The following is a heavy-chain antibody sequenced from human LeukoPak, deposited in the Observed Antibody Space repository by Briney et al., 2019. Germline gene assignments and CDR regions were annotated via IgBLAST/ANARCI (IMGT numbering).Heavy chain of an antibody. CDR3: ARALLPARPRLDY. Sequence: SETLSLTCAVYGGSFSGYYWSWIRQPPGKGLEWIGEINHSGSTNYNPSLKSRVSMSIDTSKNQFSLRVSSVTAADTAVYYCARALLPARPRLDYWGQGTLVTVSS. CDR1: GGSFSGYY. J-gene: IGHJ4*02. CDR2: INHSGST. D-gene: IGHD3-10*01. V-gene: IGHV4-34*01.